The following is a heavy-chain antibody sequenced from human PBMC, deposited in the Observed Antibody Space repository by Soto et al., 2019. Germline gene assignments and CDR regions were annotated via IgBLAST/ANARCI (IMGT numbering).Heavy chain of an antibody. V-gene: IGHV4-31*03. CDR3: ARTNWNFNWFDP. CDR1: GGSISSGGYY. J-gene: IGHJ5*02. Sequence: SETLSLTCTVSGGSISSGGYYWSWIRQHPGKGLEWIGYIYYSGSTYYNPSLKSRVTISVDTSKNQFSLKLSSVTTADTAVYYCARTNWNFNWFDPWGQGTLVTVSS. D-gene: IGHD1-7*01. CDR2: IYYSGST.